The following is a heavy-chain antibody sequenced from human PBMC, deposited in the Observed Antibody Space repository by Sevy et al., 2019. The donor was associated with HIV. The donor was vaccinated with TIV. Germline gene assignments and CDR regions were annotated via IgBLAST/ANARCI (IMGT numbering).Heavy chain of an antibody. CDR1: GGIFRSYG. J-gene: IGHJ4*02. CDR3: VRGGGNGWYYFDY. D-gene: IGHD6-19*01. CDR2: IIPILGSV. V-gene: IGHV1-69*13. Sequence: SVKVSCKASGGIFRSYGISWVRQAPGQGLEWMGGIIPILGSVNYAQKFQGRVTITADESTQTAYMELSSLRSEDTAVYYCVRGGGNGWYYFDYWGQETLITVSS.